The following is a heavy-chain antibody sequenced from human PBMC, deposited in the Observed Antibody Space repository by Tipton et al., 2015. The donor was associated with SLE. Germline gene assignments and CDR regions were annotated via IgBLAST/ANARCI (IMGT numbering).Heavy chain of an antibody. CDR1: GGSFSGYY. J-gene: IGHJ4*02. CDR2: INHSGST. CDR3: TRNLRGGVEY. V-gene: IGHV4-34*01. Sequence: TLSLTCTVYGGSFSGYYWSWIRQPPGKGLEWIGEINHSGSTNYNPSLESRLTISVDTSKDQVSLSLKSVTAADSAVYYCTRNLRGGVEYWGQGTLAIVSS. D-gene: IGHD5/OR15-5a*01.